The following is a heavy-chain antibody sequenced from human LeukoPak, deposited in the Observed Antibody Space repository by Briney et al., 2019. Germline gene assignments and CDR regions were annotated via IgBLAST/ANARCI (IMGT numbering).Heavy chain of an antibody. CDR2: MNPNSGNT. CDR3: ARAPKLKRGYSYGLNV. D-gene: IGHD5-18*01. V-gene: IGHV1-8*01. Sequence: ASVKVSCKASGYTFTSYDINWVLQATGQGLEWMGWMNPNSGNTGYAQKLQGRVTMTRNTSISTAYMELSSLRSEDTAVYYCARAPKLKRGYSYGLNVWGKGTTVTVSS. CDR1: GYTFTSYD. J-gene: IGHJ6*04.